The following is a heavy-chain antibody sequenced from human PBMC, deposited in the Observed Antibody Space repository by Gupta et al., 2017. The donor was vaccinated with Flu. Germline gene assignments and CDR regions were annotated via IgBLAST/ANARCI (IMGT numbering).Heavy chain of an antibody. Sequence: QVQLVESGGGVVQPGRSLRLSCAASGFSFSRYGMHWVRQAPGKGLEWVAVIWDDSSNKYYADSVKGRFTISRDNSKTTLYLQMNSLRVGDTSVYYCATSNWNFFECWGHGTLGIVS. CDR2: IWDDSSNK. CDR3: ATSNWNFFEC. D-gene: IGHD1-20*01. CDR1: GFSFSRYG. J-gene: IGHJ4*01. V-gene: IGHV3-33*01.